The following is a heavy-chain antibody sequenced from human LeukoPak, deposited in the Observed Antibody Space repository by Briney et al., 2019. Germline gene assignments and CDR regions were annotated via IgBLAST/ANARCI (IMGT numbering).Heavy chain of an antibody. Sequence: GGSLRLSCAASGFTFSTYAMHWVRQAPGKGLEWVAVISYDGSNKYFADSVKGRFTISRDNSKNTLYLQMNSLRAEDTAVYYCARDHSMEYGNWFDPWGQGTLVTVSS. CDR1: GFTFSTYA. CDR2: ISYDGSNK. CDR3: ARDHSMEYGNWFDP. J-gene: IGHJ5*02. V-gene: IGHV3-30*01. D-gene: IGHD2/OR15-2a*01.